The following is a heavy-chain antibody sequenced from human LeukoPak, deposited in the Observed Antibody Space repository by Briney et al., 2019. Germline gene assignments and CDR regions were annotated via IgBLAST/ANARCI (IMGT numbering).Heavy chain of an antibody. CDR1: GFTFSRYG. J-gene: IGHJ4*02. CDR3: ARVECSSTGCYFDY. D-gene: IGHD2-2*01. Sequence: GGSLRLSCAASGFTFSRYGMHWVRQAPGKGLEWVASISFDGSYTYYADSVKGRFTISRDSSKLYLQMNSLRAEDTAVYYCARVECSSTGCYFDYWGQGTLVTVSS. CDR2: ISFDGSYT. V-gene: IGHV3-30*03.